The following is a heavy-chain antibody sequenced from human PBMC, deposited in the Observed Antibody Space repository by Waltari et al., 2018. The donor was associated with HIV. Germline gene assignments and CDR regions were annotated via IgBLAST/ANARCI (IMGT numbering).Heavy chain of an antibody. CDR3: ARDLRSSSEYYFDY. J-gene: IGHJ4*02. V-gene: IGHV4-38-2*02. CDR2: IYHSGST. D-gene: IGHD6-6*01. CDR1: GYSISRGYY. Sequence: QVQLQESGPGLVKPSETLSLTCAVSGYSISRGYYWGWIRQPPGKGLEWIGSIYHSGSTYYNPSLKSRVTISVDTSKNQFSLKLSSVTAADTAVYYCARDLRSSSEYYFDYWGQGTLVTVSS.